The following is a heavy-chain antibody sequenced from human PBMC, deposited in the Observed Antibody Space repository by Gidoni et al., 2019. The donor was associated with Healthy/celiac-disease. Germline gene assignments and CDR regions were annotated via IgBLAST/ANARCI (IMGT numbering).Heavy chain of an antibody. D-gene: IGHD4-17*01. CDR3: ARHYGVTTVTTTLDY. Sequence: EVQLVQAGAEVKKPGESLRISCKGSGYSCTSYWIGWVRQMPGKGLEWMGIIFPGDSDTRYSPSFQGQATISADKSIRTAYLQWSSLKASDTAMYYCARHYGVTTVTTTLDYWVQGTLVTVSS. CDR1: GYSCTSYW. J-gene: IGHJ4*02. CDR2: IFPGDSDT. V-gene: IGHV5-51*01.